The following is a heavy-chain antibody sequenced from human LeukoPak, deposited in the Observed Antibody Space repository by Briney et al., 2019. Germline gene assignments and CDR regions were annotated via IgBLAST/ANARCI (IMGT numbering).Heavy chain of an antibody. J-gene: IGHJ4*02. V-gene: IGHV1-69*13. CDR1: GGSFNNYA. CDR3: AGGRLIVVPIAAFDY. CDR2: IIPMFGTA. Sequence: SVKVSCKTSGGSFNNYAINWVRQAPGQGLEWMGGIIPMFGTAYYAQTFQGRLTIIADESTSTVYMEMNSLRSDDTAVYYCAGGRLIVVPIAAFDYWGQGTLVTVSS. D-gene: IGHD2-2*01.